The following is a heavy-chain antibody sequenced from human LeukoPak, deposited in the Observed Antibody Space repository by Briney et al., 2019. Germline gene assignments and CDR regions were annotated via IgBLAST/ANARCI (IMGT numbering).Heavy chain of an antibody. V-gene: IGHV4-4*07. D-gene: IGHD6-6*01. CDR3: ARDHSSSSWMDSFEI. CDR1: GGSIGPYY. CDR2: IYTTGTA. J-gene: IGHJ3*02. Sequence: SETLSLTCIISGGSIGPYYWSWIRQAAGKGPEWIGRIYTTGTADYNPSLKGRVFLSVDASKNQFSLKVTSVTAADTAVYYCARDHSSSSWMDSFEIWGPGTKVTVSS.